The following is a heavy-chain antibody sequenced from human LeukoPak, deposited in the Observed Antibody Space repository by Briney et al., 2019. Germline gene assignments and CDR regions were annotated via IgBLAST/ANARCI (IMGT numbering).Heavy chain of an antibody. V-gene: IGHV4-34*01. CDR2: INHSGST. D-gene: IGHD1-26*01. J-gene: IGHJ5*02. CDR3: ARGLTGESGSYLTWFDP. Sequence: SETLSLTCAVYGGSFSSYYWSWIRQPPGKGLEWIGEINHSGSTNYNPSLKSRVTISVDTSKNQFSLKLSSVTAADTAVYYCARGLTGESGSYLTWFDPWGQGTLVTVSS. CDR1: GGSFSSYY.